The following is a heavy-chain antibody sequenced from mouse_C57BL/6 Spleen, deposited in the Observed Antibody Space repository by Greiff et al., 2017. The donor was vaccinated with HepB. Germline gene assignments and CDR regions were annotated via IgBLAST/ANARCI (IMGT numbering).Heavy chain of an antibody. CDR3: ARPYDGNYDAMDY. J-gene: IGHJ4*01. CDR1: GYTFTSYW. V-gene: IGHV1-7*01. D-gene: IGHD2-10*01. Sequence: VQLQQSGAELAKPGASVKLSCKASGYTFTSYWMHWVKQRPGQGLEWIGYINPSSGYTKYNQKFKDKATLTADKSSSTAYMQLSSLTYEDSAVYHCARPYDGNYDAMDYWGQGTSVTVSS. CDR2: INPSSGYT.